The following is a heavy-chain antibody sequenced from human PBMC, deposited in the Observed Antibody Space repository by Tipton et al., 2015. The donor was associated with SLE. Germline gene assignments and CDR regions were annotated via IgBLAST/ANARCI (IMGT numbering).Heavy chain of an antibody. Sequence: SLRLSCAASGFSFRSYAMSWVRQAPGKGLEWVSYIRSSSSIIYYADSVKGRFTISRDNAKNSLYLQMNSLRAEDTAVYYCASEIVATILFDYWGQGTLVTVSS. V-gene: IGHV3-21*05. CDR1: GFSFRSYA. D-gene: IGHD5-12*01. CDR3: ASEIVATILFDY. CDR2: IRSSSSII. J-gene: IGHJ4*02.